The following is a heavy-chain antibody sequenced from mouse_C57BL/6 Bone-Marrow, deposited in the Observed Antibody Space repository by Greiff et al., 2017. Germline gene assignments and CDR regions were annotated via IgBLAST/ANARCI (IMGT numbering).Heavy chain of an antibody. Sequence: QVQLQQPGTELVKPGASVTLSCKASGYTFTSYWMHWVKQRPGQGLEWIGNFNPSNGGTNYNEKFKSNATLPVDKSSSTAYMQLSSLTSEDSAVYYCARSYYGSSFFADWGQGTLVTVSA. CDR2: FNPSNGGT. J-gene: IGHJ3*01. V-gene: IGHV1-53*01. CDR1: GYTFTSYW. CDR3: ARSYYGSSFFAD. D-gene: IGHD1-1*01.